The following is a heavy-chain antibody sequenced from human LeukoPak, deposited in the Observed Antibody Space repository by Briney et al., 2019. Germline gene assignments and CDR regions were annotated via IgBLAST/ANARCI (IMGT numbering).Heavy chain of an antibody. J-gene: IGHJ4*02. CDR1: GGSISNYY. D-gene: IGHD1-26*01. Sequence: SETLSLTCTVSGGSISNYYWSWIRQPPGKGLEWIGDIDYSGSTDYNPSLKSRVTISVDTTRNQFSLKLSSVTAAATAGYYWARDIEAVGATLFFDYCGEGSQFTVSP. V-gene: IGHV4-59*12. CDR2: IDYSGST. CDR3: ARDIEAVGATLFFDY.